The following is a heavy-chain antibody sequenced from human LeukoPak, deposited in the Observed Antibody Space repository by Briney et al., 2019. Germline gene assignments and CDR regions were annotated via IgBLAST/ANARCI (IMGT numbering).Heavy chain of an antibody. CDR2: IGGSGGST. D-gene: IGHD2-2*02. Sequence: GGSLRLSCAASGFTFRDYAMSWVRQAPGKGLEWVSVIGGSGGSTYYADSVKGRFTISRDDSKNTLYLQMNSLRAEDTAVYHCAKEGCTGTNCYINCWGQGTLVTVSS. CDR1: GFTFRDYA. V-gene: IGHV3-23*01. J-gene: IGHJ4*02. CDR3: AKEGCTGTNCYINC.